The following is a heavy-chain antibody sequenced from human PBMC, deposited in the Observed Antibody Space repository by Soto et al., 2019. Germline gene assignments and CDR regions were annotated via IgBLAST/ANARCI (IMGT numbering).Heavy chain of an antibody. CDR1: GGSITSSSDY. D-gene: IGHD3-16*01. J-gene: IGHJ5*02. CDR3: ARRGPWGMTHQFDP. CDR2: IYHSGTT. V-gene: IGHV4-39*01. Sequence: ETLSLTCTVSGGSITSSSDYWGWIRQPPGKGLEWIASIYHSGTTYYNPSLKSRATISVDTSNNQFSLKLNSVTAADTAVYYCARRGPWGMTHQFDPWGQGTLVTVSS.